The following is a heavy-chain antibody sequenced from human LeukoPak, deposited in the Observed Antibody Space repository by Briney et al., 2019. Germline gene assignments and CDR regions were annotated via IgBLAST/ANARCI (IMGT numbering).Heavy chain of an antibody. Sequence: GGSLRLSCAASGFTFSSYWMSWVRQAPGKGLEWVANIRQDGSEKYYVDSVKGRFTISRDNAKNTLYLQMNSLRAEDTAVYYCARDKEDSSGFPLDYWGQGTLVTVSS. CDR3: ARDKEDSSGFPLDY. J-gene: IGHJ4*02. D-gene: IGHD3-22*01. V-gene: IGHV3-7*01. CDR2: IRQDGSEK. CDR1: GFTFSSYW.